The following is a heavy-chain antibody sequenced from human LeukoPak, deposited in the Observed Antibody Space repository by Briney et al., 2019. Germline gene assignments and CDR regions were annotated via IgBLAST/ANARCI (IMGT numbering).Heavy chain of an antibody. CDR3: AKDRVGATLYFDY. Sequence: SGGSLRLSCAASGFAFLNYGMSWVRQAPGKGLEWVSAISGSGVTTYYAGSVKGRFTISRDNPKNTLYLQMNSLRAEDTAVYYCAKDRVGATLYFDYWGQGTLVTVSS. CDR2: ISGSGVTT. J-gene: IGHJ4*02. V-gene: IGHV3-23*01. CDR1: GFAFLNYG. D-gene: IGHD1-26*01.